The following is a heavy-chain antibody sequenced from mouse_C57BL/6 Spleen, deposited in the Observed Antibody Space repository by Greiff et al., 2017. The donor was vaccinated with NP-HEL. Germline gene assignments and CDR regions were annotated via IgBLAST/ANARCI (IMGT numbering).Heavy chain of an antibody. V-gene: IGHV1-72*01. Sequence: QVQLQQPGAELVKPGASVKLSCKASGYTFTSYWMHWVKQRPGRGLEWIGRIDPNSGGTKYNEKFKSKATLTVDKPSSTAYMQLSSLTSEDSAVYYCARGEITTVVARNYFDYWGQGTTLTVSS. CDR2: IDPNSGGT. CDR3: ARGEITTVVARNYFDY. J-gene: IGHJ2*01. CDR1: GYTFTSYW. D-gene: IGHD1-1*01.